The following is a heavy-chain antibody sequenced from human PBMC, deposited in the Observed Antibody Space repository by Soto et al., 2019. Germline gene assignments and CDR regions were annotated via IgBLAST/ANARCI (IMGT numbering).Heavy chain of an antibody. J-gene: IGHJ6*02. CDR1: GFTFSSYA. CDR3: AKDALTTVVTYYYYGMDV. V-gene: IGHV3-23*01. D-gene: IGHD4-17*01. Sequence: RGSLRLSCAASGFTFSSYAMSWVRQAPGKGLEWVSAISGSGGSTYYADSVKGRFTISRDNSKNTLYLQMNSLRAEDTAVYYCAKDALTTVVTYYYYGMDVWGQGTTVTVSS. CDR2: ISGSGGST.